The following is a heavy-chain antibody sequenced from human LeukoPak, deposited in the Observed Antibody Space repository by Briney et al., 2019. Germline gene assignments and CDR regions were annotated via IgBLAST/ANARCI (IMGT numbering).Heavy chain of an antibody. D-gene: IGHD3-10*01. Sequence: SGPTLVNPTQTLTLTCTFSGFSLSTSGVGVGWIRQPPGKALEWLALIYWNDDKRYSPSLKSRLTITKDTSKNQVVLTMTNMDPVDTATYYCVSGGGRITMVRGVIGGMGVWGQGTTVTVSS. CDR3: VSGGGRITMVRGVIGGMGV. CDR1: GFSLSTSGVG. CDR2: IYWNDDK. V-gene: IGHV2-5*01. J-gene: IGHJ6*02.